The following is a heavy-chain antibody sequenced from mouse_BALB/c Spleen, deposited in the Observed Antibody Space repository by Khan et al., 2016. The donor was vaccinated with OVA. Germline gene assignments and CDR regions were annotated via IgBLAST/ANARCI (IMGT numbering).Heavy chain of an antibody. D-gene: IGHD1-1*01. Sequence: VQLQESGVELATPGASVKMSCKASGYTFTNYWMHWVKQRPGQGLEWIGYINPSTGYSEYNQKFKDKATLTADKSSSTAYIQLSSLTSEDSAFYYCANHGSSSAWLTYWGQGTTLTVSS. V-gene: IGHV1-4*01. J-gene: IGHJ2*01. CDR3: ANHGSSSAWLTY. CDR2: INPSTGYS. CDR1: GYTFTNYW.